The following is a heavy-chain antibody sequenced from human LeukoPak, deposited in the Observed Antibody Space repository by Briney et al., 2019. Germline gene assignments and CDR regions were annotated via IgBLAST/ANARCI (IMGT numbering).Heavy chain of an antibody. CDR2: IYPGDSDT. CDR1: GYSFTSYW. D-gene: IGHD1-26*01. J-gene: IGHJ6*02. CDR3: ARLSFGSSSLYGMDV. Sequence: GESLNISCKGSGYSFTSYWIGWVRQMPGRDLEWMGIIYPGDSDTRYSPSFQGQVTISADKSISTAYLQWSSLKASDTAMYYCARLSFGSSSLYGMDVWGQGTTVTVSS. V-gene: IGHV5-51*01.